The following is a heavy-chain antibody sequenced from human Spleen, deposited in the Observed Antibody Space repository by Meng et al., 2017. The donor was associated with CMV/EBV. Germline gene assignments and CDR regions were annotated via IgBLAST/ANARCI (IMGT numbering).Heavy chain of an antibody. Sequence: GGSLRLSCAASGFSFSRFAMSWVRQTPGQGLEWVSGISASGSSTNYADSVKGRFTISRDSSRSTLYLQMNSLRAEDTAVYYCAKDRVASLNYYFDYWGQGTLVTVSS. D-gene: IGHD2-15*01. V-gene: IGHV3-23*01. CDR2: ISASGSST. CDR1: GFSFSRFA. CDR3: AKDRVASLNYYFDY. J-gene: IGHJ4*02.